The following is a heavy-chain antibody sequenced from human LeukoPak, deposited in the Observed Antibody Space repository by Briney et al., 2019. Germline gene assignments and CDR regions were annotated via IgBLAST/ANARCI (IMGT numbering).Heavy chain of an antibody. V-gene: IGHV1-2*02. J-gene: IGHJ5*02. D-gene: IGHD4-11*01. CDR3: ARAGGVTVTTT. Sequence: ASVKVSCKASGYTFTGYYMHWVRQAPGQGLEWMGWINPNNGGTKYAQKFQGRVTMTRDTSISTAFMELSRLRSDDTATYHCARAGGVTVTTTWGQGTLVTVSS. CDR2: INPNNGGT. CDR1: GYTFTGYY.